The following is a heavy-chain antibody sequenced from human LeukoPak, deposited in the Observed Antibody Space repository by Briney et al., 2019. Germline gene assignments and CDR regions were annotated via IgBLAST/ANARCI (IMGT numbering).Heavy chain of an antibody. CDR1: GFTFSSYA. Sequence: GGSLRLSCAASGFTFSSYAMHWVRQAPGKGLEWVAVISYDGSNKYYADSVKGRFTISRDNSKNTLYLQMNSLRAEDTAVYYCARRGSWHFDYWGQGTLVTVSS. J-gene: IGHJ4*02. CDR2: ISYDGSNK. CDR3: ARRGSWHFDY. V-gene: IGHV3-30-3*01. D-gene: IGHD1-26*01.